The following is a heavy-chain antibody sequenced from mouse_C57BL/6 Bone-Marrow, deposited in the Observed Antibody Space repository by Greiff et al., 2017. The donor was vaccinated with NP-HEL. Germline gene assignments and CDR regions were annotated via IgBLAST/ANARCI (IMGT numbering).Heavy chain of an antibody. Sequence: EVKLVESGGGLVKPGGSLKLSCAASGFTFSSYAMSWVRQTPEKRLEWVATISDGGSYTYYPHTVKGRFTISRDNAKNNLYLQMSHLKSEDTAMYYCARDLTTVVATNAMDYWGQGTSVTVSS. J-gene: IGHJ4*01. V-gene: IGHV5-4*01. CDR3: ARDLTTVVATNAMDY. CDR2: ISDGGSYT. D-gene: IGHD1-1*01. CDR1: GFTFSSYA.